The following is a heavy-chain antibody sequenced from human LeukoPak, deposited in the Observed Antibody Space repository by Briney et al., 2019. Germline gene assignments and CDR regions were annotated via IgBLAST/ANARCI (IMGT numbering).Heavy chain of an antibody. CDR1: GGSFSGYY. Sequence: PSETLSLTCAVYGGSFSGYYWSWIRQPPGKGLEWIGEINHSGSTNYNPSLKSRVTISVDTSKKQFSLKLSSVTAADTVVYYCARGLSAVVYWGQGTLVTVSS. CDR2: INHSGST. J-gene: IGHJ4*02. D-gene: IGHD3-16*02. CDR3: ARGLSAVVY. V-gene: IGHV4-34*01.